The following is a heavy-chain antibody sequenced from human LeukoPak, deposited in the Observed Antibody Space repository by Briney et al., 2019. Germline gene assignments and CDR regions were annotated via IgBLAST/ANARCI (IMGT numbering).Heavy chain of an antibody. Sequence: GGSLGLSCAASGFTFSSYSMNWVRQAPGKGLEWVSYISSSSSTIYYADSVKGRFTISRDNAKNSLYLQMNSLRAEDTAVYYCAREGYYYGSGSYLDYWGQGTLVTVSS. V-gene: IGHV3-48*01. J-gene: IGHJ4*02. CDR1: GFTFSSYS. CDR3: AREGYYYGSGSYLDY. D-gene: IGHD3-10*01. CDR2: ISSSSSTI.